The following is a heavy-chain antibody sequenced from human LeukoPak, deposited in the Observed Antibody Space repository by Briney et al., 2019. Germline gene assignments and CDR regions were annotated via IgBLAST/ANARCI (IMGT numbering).Heavy chain of an antibody. CDR2: IYHSGNT. D-gene: IGHD3-22*01. CDR3: ACRHDGSGYYYFDY. J-gene: IGHJ4*02. Sequence: SETLSLTSAVSGYSISSGYYWGWIRQAPGKGLEGVGGIYHSGNTYSNPSLNSRVTISVDTSKTQFSLQLSPVTAAETAVYYWACRHDGSGYYYFDYWGQGTLVTVSS. CDR1: GYSISSGYY. V-gene: IGHV4-38-2*01.